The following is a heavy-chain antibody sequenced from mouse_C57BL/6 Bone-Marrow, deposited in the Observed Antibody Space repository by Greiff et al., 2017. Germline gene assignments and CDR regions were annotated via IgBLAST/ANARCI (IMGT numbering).Heavy chain of an antibody. CDR2: ISDGGSYT. Sequence: EVQLVESGGGLVKPGGSLKLSCAASGFTFSSYAMSWVRQTPEKRLEWVATISDGGSYTYYPDNVKGRFTISRDTATNNLYLQMSHLKSEDTAMYYCARLDYYAMDYWGQGTSVTVSS. CDR3: ARLDYYAMDY. J-gene: IGHJ4*01. V-gene: IGHV5-4*01. CDR1: GFTFSSYA.